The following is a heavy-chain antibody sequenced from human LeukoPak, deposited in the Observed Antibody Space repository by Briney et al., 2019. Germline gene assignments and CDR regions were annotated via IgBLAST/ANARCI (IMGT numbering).Heavy chain of an antibody. CDR1: GFTFSTYA. CDR3: AKPSGYSYGYGHHLDF. D-gene: IGHD5-18*01. Sequence: GGSLRLSCAASGFTFSTYAMTWVRQAPGKGLAWVSAITGNGASTYYADSVKGRFTISRDNSKNTLYLQMNSLRGEDTAVYNCAKPSGYSYGYGHHLDFWGQGSLVTVSS. J-gene: IGHJ4*02. CDR2: ITGNGAST. V-gene: IGHV3-23*01.